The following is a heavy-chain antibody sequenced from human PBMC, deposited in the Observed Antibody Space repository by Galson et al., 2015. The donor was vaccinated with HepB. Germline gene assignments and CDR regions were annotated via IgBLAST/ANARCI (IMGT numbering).Heavy chain of an antibody. J-gene: IGHJ6*02. D-gene: IGHD3-10*01. CDR1: EFTFSSYW. CDR3: ARRISLVRGIITWPDYYYGMDV. CDR2: INQDGNEE. V-gene: IGHV3-7*03. Sequence: SLRLSCAGSEFTFSSYWMNWVRQAPGKGLEWVAHINQDGNEEYYAASLKGRFTISRDNAKNTLYLEMDSLRAEDTAVYYCARRISLVRGIITWPDYYYGMDVWGQGTTVTVAS.